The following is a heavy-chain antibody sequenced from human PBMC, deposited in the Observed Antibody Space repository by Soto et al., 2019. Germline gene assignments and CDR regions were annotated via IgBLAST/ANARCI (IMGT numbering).Heavy chain of an antibody. CDR3: ARRHRIAVAGSAFDI. CDR2: IYPGESDT. D-gene: IGHD6-19*01. J-gene: IGHJ3*02. CDR1: GYSFTNYW. Sequence: PGESLKISCKGSGYSFTNYWIGWVRQMPGKGLEWMGIIYPGESDTRYSPSFQGQVTISADKSISSAYLQWSSLKASDTAMYYCARRHRIAVAGSAFDIWGQGTMVTVSS. V-gene: IGHV5-51*01.